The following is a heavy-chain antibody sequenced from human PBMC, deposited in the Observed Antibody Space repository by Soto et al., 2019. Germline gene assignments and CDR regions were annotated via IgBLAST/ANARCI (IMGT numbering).Heavy chain of an antibody. V-gene: IGHV4-31*03. CDR3: ARVVVVVAATRSGGPFDY. Sequence: QVQLQESGPGLVKPSQTLSLTCTVSGGSISSGGYYWSWIRQHPGKGLEWIGYIYYSGSTYYNPSLKSRVTLSVDTSKNQFSLKLSSVTAADTAVYYCARVVVVVAATRSGGPFDYWGQGTLVTVSS. CDR1: GGSISSGGYY. CDR2: IYYSGST. J-gene: IGHJ4*02. D-gene: IGHD2-15*01.